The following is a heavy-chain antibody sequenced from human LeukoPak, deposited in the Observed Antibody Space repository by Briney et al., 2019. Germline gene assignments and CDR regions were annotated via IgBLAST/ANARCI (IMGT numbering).Heavy chain of an antibody. Sequence: GSLRLSCAASGFTFSNYAMHWVRQAPGKGLEWVSAISTSGGDTFYPDSVTGRFSISRDNSKTTLYLQMNSLRAEDTALYYCARVNGDYYFDSWGQGTLVTVSS. CDR2: ISTSGGDT. CDR1: GFTFSNYA. CDR3: ARVNGDYYFDS. D-gene: IGHD4-17*01. V-gene: IGHV3-23*01. J-gene: IGHJ4*02.